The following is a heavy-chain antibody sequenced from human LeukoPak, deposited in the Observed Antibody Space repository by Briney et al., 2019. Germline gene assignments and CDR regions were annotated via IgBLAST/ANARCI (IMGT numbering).Heavy chain of an antibody. V-gene: IGHV3-23*01. CDR3: ANPVRYTEARNDY. Sequence: PGGSLRLSCAASGFTFSSYAMSWVRQAPGKGLEWVSAISGSGGSTYYADSVKGRFTISRDNSKNTLYLQMNSLRAEDTAVYYCANPVRYTEARNDYWGQGTQVTVSS. J-gene: IGHJ4*02. CDR2: ISGSGGST. CDR1: GFTFSSYA. D-gene: IGHD6-6*01.